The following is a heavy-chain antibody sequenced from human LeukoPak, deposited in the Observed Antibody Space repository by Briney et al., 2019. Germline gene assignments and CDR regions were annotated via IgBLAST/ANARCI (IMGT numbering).Heavy chain of an antibody. CDR1: GGSISSGSYY. J-gene: IGHJ4*02. V-gene: IGHV4-61*02. D-gene: IGHD3-22*01. Sequence: SETLSLTCTVSGGSISSGSYYWSWIRQPAGKGLEWIGRIYTSGSTNYNPSLKSRVTISVDTSKNQFSLKLSSVTAADTAVYYCASLRVDYYDSSGYPYFDYWGQGTLVTVSS. CDR3: ASLRVDYYDSSGYPYFDY. CDR2: IYTSGST.